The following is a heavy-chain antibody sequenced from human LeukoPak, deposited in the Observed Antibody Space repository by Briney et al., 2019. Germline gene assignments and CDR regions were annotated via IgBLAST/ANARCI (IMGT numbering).Heavy chain of an antibody. CDR1: GGSISSHY. J-gene: IGHJ4*02. CDR3: ARVSGYYYYFDY. D-gene: IGHD3-22*01. CDR2: IYYSGST. V-gene: IGHV4-59*11. Sequence: SETLSLTCTVSGGSISSHYWSWIQQPPGKGLEWIGYIYYSGSTNYNPSLKSRVTISVDTSKNQFSLKLSSVTAADTAVYYCARVSGYYYYFDYWGQGTLVTVSS.